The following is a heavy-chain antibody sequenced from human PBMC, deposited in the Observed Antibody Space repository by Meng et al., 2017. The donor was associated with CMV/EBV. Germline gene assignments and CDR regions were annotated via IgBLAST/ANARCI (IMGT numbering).Heavy chain of an antibody. CDR3: AREGSDSIFGVASHLNWFDP. D-gene: IGHD3-3*01. Sequence: SETLSLTCTVSGGSVSSGSYYWSWIRQPPGKGLEWIVYIYYSGSTNYNPSLKSRVTISVDTSKNQFSLKLSSVTAADTAVYYCAREGSDSIFGVASHLNWFDPWGQGTLVTVSS. V-gene: IGHV4-61*01. CDR1: GGSVSSGSYY. CDR2: IYYSGST. J-gene: IGHJ5*02.